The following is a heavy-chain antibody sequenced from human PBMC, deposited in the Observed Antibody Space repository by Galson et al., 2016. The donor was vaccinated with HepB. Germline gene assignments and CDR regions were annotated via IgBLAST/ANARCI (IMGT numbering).Heavy chain of an antibody. Sequence: SLRLSCAASGFTFSSYSMNWVRQAPGKGLEWVSYISSSSSIIYYADSVKGRFTISRDNAKNSLYLQLNSLRDGDTAVYYCAREWDFWSDYSGFRYYYFGMDVWGQGTTVTFS. V-gene: IGHV3-48*02. CDR2: ISSSSSII. CDR3: AREWDFWSDYSGFRYYYFGMDV. CDR1: GFTFSSYS. J-gene: IGHJ6*02. D-gene: IGHD3-3*01.